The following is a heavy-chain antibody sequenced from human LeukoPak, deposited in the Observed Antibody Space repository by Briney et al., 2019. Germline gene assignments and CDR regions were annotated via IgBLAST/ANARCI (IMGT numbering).Heavy chain of an antibody. J-gene: IGHJ4*02. V-gene: IGHV3-74*03. CDR3: ARDQTYYDFWTGHYTAHYFDS. CDR1: GFTFSTYW. CDR2: VDSDGSSV. Sequence: GGSLRLSCAASGFTFSTYWMHWVRQAPGKGLVWVSRVDSDGSSVTYADSVNGRFTVSRDNAKTTLYLQMDSLGVEDTAVYYCARDQTYYDFWTGHYTAHYFDSWGQGTLVTVSS. D-gene: IGHD3-3*01.